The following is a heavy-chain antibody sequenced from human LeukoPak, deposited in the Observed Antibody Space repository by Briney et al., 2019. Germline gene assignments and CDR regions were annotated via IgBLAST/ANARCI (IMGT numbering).Heavy chain of an antibody. Sequence: SETLSLTCTVSGGSISSSSYYWGWIRQPPGKGLEWIGNIYYSGSTYYNPSLKSRVTISVDTSKNQLSLKLSSVTAADTAVYYCARGVYNWNYDYWGQGTLVTVSS. V-gene: IGHV4-39*01. CDR2: IYYSGST. J-gene: IGHJ4*02. CDR1: GGSISSSSYY. CDR3: ARGVYNWNYDY. D-gene: IGHD1-7*01.